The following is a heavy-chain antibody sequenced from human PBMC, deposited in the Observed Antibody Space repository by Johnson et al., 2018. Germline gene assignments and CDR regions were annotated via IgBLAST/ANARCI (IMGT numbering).Heavy chain of an antibody. CDR2: ISYDGSNK. CDR1: GFTFSDYY. J-gene: IGHJ6*02. Sequence: QVQLVQSGGGLVKPGGSLRLSCAASGFTFSDYYMSWIRQAPGKGLEWVAVISYDGSNKSYADSVKGRFTISRDNSKNTLYLQMHSLKAEDTAVYYCAKGGYYYPNLYGMDVWGQGTTVTVSS. CDR3: AKGGYYYPNLYGMDV. D-gene: IGHD3-10*01. V-gene: IGHV3-30*18.